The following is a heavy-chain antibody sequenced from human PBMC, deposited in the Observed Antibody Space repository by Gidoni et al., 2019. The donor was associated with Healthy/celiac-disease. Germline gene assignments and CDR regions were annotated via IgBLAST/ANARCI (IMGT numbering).Heavy chain of an antibody. CDR3: ARGPRGRRYMDV. CDR2: IWNDGRNK. J-gene: IGHJ6*03. CDR1: GFTFSSYG. Sequence: QVQLVESGGGVVQPGRSLRLSCAASGFTFSSYGMHWVRQAPGKGLEWVAVIWNDGRNKYYADSVKGRFTISRDNSKNTLYLQMNSLRAEDTAVYYCARGPRGRRYMDVWGKGTTVTVSS. V-gene: IGHV3-33*08. D-gene: IGHD3-10*01.